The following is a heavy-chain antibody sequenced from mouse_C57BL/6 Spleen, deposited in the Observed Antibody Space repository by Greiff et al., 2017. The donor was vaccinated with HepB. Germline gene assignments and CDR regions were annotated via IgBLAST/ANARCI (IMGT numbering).Heavy chain of an antibody. D-gene: IGHD2-5*01. CDR3: ASSNHRDYYAMDY. V-gene: IGHV1-69*01. CDR2: IDPSDSYT. Sequence: QVQLQQPGAELVMPGASVKLSCKASGYTFTSYWMHWVKQRPGQGLEWIGEIDPSDSYTNYNQKFKGKSTLTVDKSSSTAYMQLSSLTSEDSAVYDCASSNHRDYYAMDYWGQGTSVTVSS. J-gene: IGHJ4*01. CDR1: GYTFTSYW.